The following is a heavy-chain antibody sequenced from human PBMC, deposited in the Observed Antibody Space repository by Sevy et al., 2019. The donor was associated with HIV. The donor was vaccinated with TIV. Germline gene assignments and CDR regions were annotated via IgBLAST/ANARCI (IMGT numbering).Heavy chain of an antibody. D-gene: IGHD6-19*01. CDR3: VRDGVSSVWYRGYYFDY. CDR1: RFTFSSSA. Sequence: GGSLRLSCAASRFTFSSSAMHWVRQAPGKGLDWVAFISYDGTDNYYADSVKGRFTISRDNSRNTLSLQMNSLRAEDAAVYYCVRDGVSSVWYRGYYFDYWGQGTLVTVSS. J-gene: IGHJ4*02. V-gene: IGHV3-30-3*01. CDR2: ISYDGTDN.